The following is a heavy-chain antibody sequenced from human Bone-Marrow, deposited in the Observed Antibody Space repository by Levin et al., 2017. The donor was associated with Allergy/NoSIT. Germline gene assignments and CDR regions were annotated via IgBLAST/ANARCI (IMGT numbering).Heavy chain of an antibody. CDR3: ARGAPHRDFLTPFDH. V-gene: IGHV3-53*01. D-gene: IGHD3-9*01. CDR2: LYTGGGA. CDR1: GFSISNFY. J-gene: IGHJ4*02. Sequence: LGESLKISCAASGFSISNFYMSWVRQAPGKGLEWVSILYTGGGAHFADSVKGRFTISRDDSMNTLFLQMDSLRADDTAVYYCARGAPHRDFLTPFDHWGQGALVTVSS.